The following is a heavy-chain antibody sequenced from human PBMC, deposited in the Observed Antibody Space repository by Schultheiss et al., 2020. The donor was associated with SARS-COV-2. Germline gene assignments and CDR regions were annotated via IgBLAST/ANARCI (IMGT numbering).Heavy chain of an antibody. CDR1: GGSISSYY. D-gene: IGHD2-2*02. CDR2: IYHSGST. V-gene: IGHV4-59*12. J-gene: IGHJ6*02. CDR3: ARVVPIPWADYYYYGMDV. Sequence: SQTLSLTCTVSGGSISSYYWSWIRQPPGKGLEWIGEIYHSGSTNYNPSLKSRVTISVDTSKNQFSLKLSSVTAADTAVYYCARVVPIPWADYYYYGMDVWGQGTTVTVSS.